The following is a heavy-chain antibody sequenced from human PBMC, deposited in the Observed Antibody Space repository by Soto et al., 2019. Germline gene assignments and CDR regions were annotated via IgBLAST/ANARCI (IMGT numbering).Heavy chain of an antibody. V-gene: IGHV3-9*01. CDR1: GFTFDDYA. D-gene: IGHD2-15*01. Sequence: GGSLRLSCAASGFTFDDYAMHWVRQAPGKGLEWVSGISWNSGSIGYADSVKGRFTISRDNAKNSLYLQMNSLRAEDTALYYCAKVSPIVVAATPFFDYWGQGTLVTVSS. J-gene: IGHJ4*02. CDR2: ISWNSGSI. CDR3: AKVSPIVVAATPFFDY.